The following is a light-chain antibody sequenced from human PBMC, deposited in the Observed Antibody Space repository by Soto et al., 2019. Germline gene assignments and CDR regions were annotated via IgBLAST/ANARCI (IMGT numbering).Light chain of an antibody. CDR2: VAS. CDR3: QQYYDYPPLI. CDR1: GNIKGK. Sequence: EIVMTQSPATLSVSPGEGATLSGRAGGNIKGKLAGYRQKPGQAPRLLISVASTRATGIPARFSGSGSGTEFTLTISSLQSEDFAVYYCQQYYDYPPLIFGGGTKVEIK. V-gene: IGKV3-15*01. J-gene: IGKJ4*01.